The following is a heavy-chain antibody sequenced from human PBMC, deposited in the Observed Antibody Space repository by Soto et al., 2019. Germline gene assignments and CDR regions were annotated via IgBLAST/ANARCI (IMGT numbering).Heavy chain of an antibody. Sequence: QVHLVQSGAEVKRPGASVKVSCKASGYTFTGNYIHWVRQAPGQGLEWMGWVNPDNGGTTSAEKFQGGVTMTRDTSVTTAYMDLYRLTSDDTAAYHCARDPRPPSGWLGFWEYRMDVWGQGTTVTVSS. CDR1: GYTFTGNY. CDR2: VNPDNGGT. CDR3: ARDPRPPSGWLGFWEYRMDV. D-gene: IGHD3-3*01. J-gene: IGHJ6*02. V-gene: IGHV1-2*02.